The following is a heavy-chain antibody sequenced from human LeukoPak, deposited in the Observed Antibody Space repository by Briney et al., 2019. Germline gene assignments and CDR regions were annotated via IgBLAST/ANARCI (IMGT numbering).Heavy chain of an antibody. Sequence: GRSLRLSCAPSGFTSNTYWTNCVRQAPGKWLEWVASTKRVGSEINYVDSVKGPFTISRDNAKNSLYLQMNSLRAEDTAVYYCAKDYYGYAFDHWGPGTLVTVSS. V-gene: IGHV3-7*03. CDR3: AKDYYGYAFDH. CDR1: GFTSNTYW. CDR2: TKRVGSEI. D-gene: IGHD3-10*01. J-gene: IGHJ4*02.